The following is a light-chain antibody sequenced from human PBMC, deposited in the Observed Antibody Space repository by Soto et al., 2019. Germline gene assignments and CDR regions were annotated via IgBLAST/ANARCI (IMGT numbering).Light chain of an antibody. CDR2: DAS. CDR1: QGISDY. V-gene: IGKV1-9*01. J-gene: IGKJ4*01. Sequence: DIQLTQSPSFLSASVGDRVTITCRASQGISDYLAWYQQEPGKAPKLLIYDASSLESGVPSRFSGSGSGTEFTLTISRLQPDDFAVYYCQQRSSWQVTFGGGTKVDIK. CDR3: QQRSSWQVT.